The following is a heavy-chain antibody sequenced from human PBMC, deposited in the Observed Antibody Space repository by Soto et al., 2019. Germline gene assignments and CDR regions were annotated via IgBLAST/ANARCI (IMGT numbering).Heavy chain of an antibody. CDR1: GFTFSSYA. J-gene: IGHJ3*02. V-gene: IGHV3-23*01. Sequence: EVQLLESGGGLVQPGGSLRLSCAASGFTFSSYAMSWVRQAPGKGLEWVSAISGSGGSTYYADSVKGRFTISRDNSKNTLQRQMNSQRAADTDVYDCAEDIRDFYYSSWYPLPDAFDIWGQGTMGTGSS. CDR3: AEDIRDFYYSSWYPLPDAFDI. D-gene: IGHD3-22*01. CDR2: ISGSGGST.